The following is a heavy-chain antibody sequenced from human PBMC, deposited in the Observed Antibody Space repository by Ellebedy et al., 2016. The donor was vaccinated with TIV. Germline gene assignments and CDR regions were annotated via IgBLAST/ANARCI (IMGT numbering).Heavy chain of an antibody. D-gene: IGHD5-24*01. V-gene: IGHV3-23*03. CDR1: GFTFSGFS. CDR2: IYRRGNGI. J-gene: IGHJ4*02. CDR3: AKDAWERARVSWEHDC. Sequence: PGGSLRLSCVASGFTFSGFSMAWVRQTPEKGLEWVSGIYRRGNGISYSGSVKGRFIISRDNSKNTLYLQMNNLRAEDTAIYYCAKDAWERARVSWEHDCWGQGTLVTVSS.